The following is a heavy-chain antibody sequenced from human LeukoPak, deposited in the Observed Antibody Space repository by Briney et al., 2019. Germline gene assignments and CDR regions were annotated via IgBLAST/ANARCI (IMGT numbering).Heavy chain of an antibody. J-gene: IGHJ4*02. V-gene: IGHV1-18*01. CDR3: ARDRADRWFGETPFDY. D-gene: IGHD3-10*01. Sequence: GASVKVSCKASGYTFTSYGISWVRQAPGQGLEWMGWISAYNGNTNYAQKLQGRVTMTTDTSTSTAYMELRSLRSDDTAVYYCARDRADRWFGETPFDYWGQGTLVTVSS. CDR1: GYTFTSYG. CDR2: ISAYNGNT.